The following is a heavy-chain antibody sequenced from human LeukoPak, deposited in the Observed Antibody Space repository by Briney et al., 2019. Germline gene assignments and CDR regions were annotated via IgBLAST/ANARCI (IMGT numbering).Heavy chain of an antibody. V-gene: IGHV3-23*01. Sequence: GGSLRLSCAASGFTFSNCAMSWVRQAPGKGREWVSGINLSGSSTYYADSVKGRFTISRDNSKNTLYLQMNSLRVEDTAVYYCAKGGHVNIVAPEPWGQGTLVTVSS. CDR3: AKGGHVNIVAPEP. D-gene: IGHD5-12*01. J-gene: IGHJ5*02. CDR2: INLSGSST. CDR1: GFTFSNCA.